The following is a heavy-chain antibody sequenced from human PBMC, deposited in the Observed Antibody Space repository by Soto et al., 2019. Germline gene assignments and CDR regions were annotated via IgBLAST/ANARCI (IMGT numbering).Heavy chain of an antibody. CDR1: GFTFSSYS. Sequence: EVPLVESGGGLVQPGGSLRLSCAASGFTFSSYSMNWVRQAPGKGLEWVSYISSSSSTIYYADSVKGRFTISRDNAKNSLYLQMNSLRDEDTAVYYCARGDPPDYGDPRYYWGQGTLVTVSS. V-gene: IGHV3-48*02. CDR2: ISSSSSTI. J-gene: IGHJ4*02. CDR3: ARGDPPDYGDPRYY. D-gene: IGHD4-17*01.